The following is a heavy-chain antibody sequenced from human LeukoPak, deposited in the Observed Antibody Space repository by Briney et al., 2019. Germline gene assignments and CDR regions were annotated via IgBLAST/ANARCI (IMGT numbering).Heavy chain of an antibody. CDR1: GFTFSSYS. Sequence: GGSLRLSCAASGFTFSSYSMNWVRQAPGKGLEWVSSISSSSSYIYYADSVKGRFTISRDNSKNTLYLQMNSLRAEDTAVYYCAKDRFDYYGSGSYYPGDYYYGMDVWGQGTTVTVSS. CDR2: ISSSSSYI. V-gene: IGHV3-21*04. D-gene: IGHD3-10*01. CDR3: AKDRFDYYGSGSYYPGDYYYGMDV. J-gene: IGHJ6*02.